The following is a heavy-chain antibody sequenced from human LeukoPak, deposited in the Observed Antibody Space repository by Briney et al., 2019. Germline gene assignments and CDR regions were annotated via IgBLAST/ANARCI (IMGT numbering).Heavy chain of an antibody. D-gene: IGHD2-21*01. V-gene: IGHV3-23*01. CDR2: ISDRGDST. CDR1: GFTFSSYA. Sequence: GGSLRLSCAASGFTFSSYAMSWVRQAPGKGLEWVSSISDRGDSTYHADSVKGRFTISRDNSGNTLYLQMNSLRAEDTAVYYCAKVLRRKNVMVIAMAHYWYFDLWGRGTLVTVSS. CDR3: AKVLRRKNVMVIAMAHYWYFDL. J-gene: IGHJ2*01.